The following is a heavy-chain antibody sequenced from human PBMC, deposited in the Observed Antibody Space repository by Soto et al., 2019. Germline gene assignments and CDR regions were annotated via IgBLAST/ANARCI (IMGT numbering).Heavy chain of an antibody. CDR1: GFTFSSSA. D-gene: IGHD3-10*01. V-gene: IGHV3-23*01. Sequence: HPGGSLRLSCAASGFTFSSSAMNWVRQAPGKGLEWVAAIGSSGDNTHYADSVKGRFPISRDNSKNTLSLQMTSLRAEDTAFYFCAKGGSFGGRLDSWGRGTLVTVSS. CDR3: AKGGSFGGRLDS. J-gene: IGHJ4*02. CDR2: IGSSGDNT.